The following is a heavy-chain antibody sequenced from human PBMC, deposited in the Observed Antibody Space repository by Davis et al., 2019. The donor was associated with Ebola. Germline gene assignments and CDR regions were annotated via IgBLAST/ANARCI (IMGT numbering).Heavy chain of an antibody. CDR2: VNGGGNAV. V-gene: IGHV3-48*01. Sequence: PGGSLRLSCTVSGFTFNTYAMNWVRQGPGKGLEWVASVNGGGNAVYYADSVKGRFTISRDNAKNSLYLQMNSLRAEDTALYHCAANYFDSSGYYFWLDSWGQGTLVTVSS. CDR3: AANYFDSSGYYFWLDS. CDR1: GFTFNTYA. D-gene: IGHD3-22*01. J-gene: IGHJ5*01.